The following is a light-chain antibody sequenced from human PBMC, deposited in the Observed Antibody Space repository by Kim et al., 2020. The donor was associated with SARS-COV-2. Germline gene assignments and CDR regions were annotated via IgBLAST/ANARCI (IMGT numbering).Light chain of an antibody. J-gene: IGLJ2*01. CDR2: DKT. CDR3: NSRDSSVNRVI. V-gene: IGLV3-19*01. Sequence: SSELTQDPAVSVALGQTVRITCQGDSLRSYYASWYQQKPGQAPVLVIYDKTNRPSGIPDRFSGSSSGNTASLTITGAQAEDEADYYCNSRDSSVNRVIFGGGTQLTVL. CDR1: SLRSYY.